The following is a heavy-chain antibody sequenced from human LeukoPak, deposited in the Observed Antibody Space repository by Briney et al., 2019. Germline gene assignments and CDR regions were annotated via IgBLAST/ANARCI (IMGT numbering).Heavy chain of an antibody. CDR1: GFTFDDYA. CDR2: ISWNSGNT. D-gene: IGHD6-13*01. CDR3: VKDISSSWFYYFDY. J-gene: IGHJ4*02. Sequence: GGSLRLSCAASGFTFDDYAMHWVRQAPGKGLEWVSSISWNSGNTGYADSVKGRFTISRDNPKNSLYLQMDSLRAEDTALYYCVKDISSSWFYYFDYWGQGTLVTVSS. V-gene: IGHV3-9*01.